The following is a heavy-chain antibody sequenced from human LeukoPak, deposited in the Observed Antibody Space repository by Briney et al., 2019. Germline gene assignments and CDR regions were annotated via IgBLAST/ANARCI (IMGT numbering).Heavy chain of an antibody. CDR1: GYTFSSYS. J-gene: IGHJ4*02. Sequence: KPGGSLRLSCAASGYTFSSYSINWVRQAPGKGLEWVSSISVRSNYIYYADSVRGRFSISRDDARDSLYLQMNSLRAEDTAVYYRVRLRRNSDTSGFYYYYDYWGQGTLVTVSS. V-gene: IGHV3-21*01. CDR2: ISVRSNYI. D-gene: IGHD3-22*01. CDR3: VRLRRNSDTSGFYYYYDY.